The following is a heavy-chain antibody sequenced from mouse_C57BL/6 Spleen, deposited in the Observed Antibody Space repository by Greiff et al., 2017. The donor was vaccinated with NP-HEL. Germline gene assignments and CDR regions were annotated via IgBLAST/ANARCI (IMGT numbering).Heavy chain of an antibody. CDR2: IYPGDGDT. CDR1: GYAFSSYW. J-gene: IGHJ4*01. D-gene: IGHD1-1*01. V-gene: IGHV1-80*01. CDR3: ASPYYYGSSYDYAMDY. Sequence: QVQLQQSGAELVKPGASVKISCKASGYAFSSYWMNWVKQRPGKGLEWIGQIYPGDGDTNYNGKFKGKATLTADKSSSTGYMQLSSLTSEDSAVYVCASPYYYGSSYDYAMDYWGQGTAVTVSS.